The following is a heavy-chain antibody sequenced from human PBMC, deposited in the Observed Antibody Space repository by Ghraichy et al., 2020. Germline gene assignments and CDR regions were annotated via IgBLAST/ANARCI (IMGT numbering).Heavy chain of an antibody. V-gene: IGHV4-61*01. CDR2: IYYSGST. CDR3: ARYHDYGDPGRFDP. D-gene: IGHD4-17*01. CDR1: GGSVSSGSYY. Sequence: SETLSLTCTVSGGSVSSGSYYWSWIRQPPGKGLEWIGYIYYSGSTNYNPSLKSRVTISVDTSKNQFSLKLSSVTAADTAVYYCARYHDYGDPGRFDPWGQGTLVTVSS. J-gene: IGHJ5*02.